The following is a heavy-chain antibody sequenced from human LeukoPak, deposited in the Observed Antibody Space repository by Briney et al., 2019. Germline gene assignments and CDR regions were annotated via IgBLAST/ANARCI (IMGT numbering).Heavy chain of an antibody. Sequence: GGSLRLSCAASGFTFSSYAMSWVRQAPGKGLEWVSAISSSGGSTYYADSVKGRFTISRDNSKNTLSLQMNSLRAEDTAVYFCSRDIADGGFDPWGQGTLVTVSS. CDR2: ISSSGGST. CDR1: GFTFSSYA. D-gene: IGHD2-21*01. CDR3: SRDIADGGFDP. J-gene: IGHJ5*02. V-gene: IGHV3-23*01.